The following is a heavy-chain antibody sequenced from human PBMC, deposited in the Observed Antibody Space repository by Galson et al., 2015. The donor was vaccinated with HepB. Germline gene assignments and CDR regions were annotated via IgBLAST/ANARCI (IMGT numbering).Heavy chain of an antibody. CDR1: GFTFSSYG. D-gene: IGHD6-19*01. CDR3: ARGTAVAGKGPFDY. V-gene: IGHV3-33*01. Sequence: SLRLSCAASGFTFSSYGMHWVRQAPGKGLEWVAVIWYDGSNKYYADSVKGRFTISRDNSKNTLYLQMNSLRAEDTAVYYCARGTAVAGKGPFDYWGQGTLVTVSS. CDR2: IWYDGSNK. J-gene: IGHJ4*02.